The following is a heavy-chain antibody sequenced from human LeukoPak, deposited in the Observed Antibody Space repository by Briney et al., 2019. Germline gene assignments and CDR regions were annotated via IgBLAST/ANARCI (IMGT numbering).Heavy chain of an antibody. Sequence: PGGSLRLSCAASGFTFSSYSMNWVRQAPGKGLEWVSSIGSSSSYIYYADSVKGRFTISRDNAKNSLYLQMNSLRAEDTAVYYCARDAVRLRGDFDYWGQGTLVTVSS. V-gene: IGHV3-21*01. J-gene: IGHJ4*02. CDR1: GFTFSSYS. D-gene: IGHD5-12*01. CDR3: ARDAVRLRGDFDY. CDR2: IGSSSSYI.